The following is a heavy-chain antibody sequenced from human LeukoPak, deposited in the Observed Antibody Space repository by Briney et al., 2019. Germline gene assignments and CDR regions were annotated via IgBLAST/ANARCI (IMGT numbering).Heavy chain of an antibody. J-gene: IGHJ4*02. V-gene: IGHV3-48*04. CDR2: ISSSSSTI. Sequence: GGSLSLSCAASGFPFSSYSMNWARQAPGKGLEWVSYISSSSSTIYYADSVKGRFTISRDNAKNSLYLQMNSLRAEDTAVYYCARDFRLNHFDYWGQGTLVTVSS. D-gene: IGHD2-8*01. CDR3: ARDFRLNHFDY. CDR1: GFPFSSYS.